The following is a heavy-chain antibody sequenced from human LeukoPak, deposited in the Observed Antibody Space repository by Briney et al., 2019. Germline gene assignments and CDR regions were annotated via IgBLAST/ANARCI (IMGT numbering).Heavy chain of an antibody. J-gene: IGHJ4*02. V-gene: IGHV3-53*01. CDR3: ARCDSSSWYGIDF. CDR2: IYSGGNT. CDR1: GFTVSSNY. D-gene: IGHD6-13*01. Sequence: GGSLRLSCAASGFTVSSNYMGCVRQAPGKGLKWVSVIYSGGNTYYADSVKGRFTISRDNSRNTMDLQMNSLRAEDTAVYYCARCDSSSWYGIDFWGQGTLVTVSS.